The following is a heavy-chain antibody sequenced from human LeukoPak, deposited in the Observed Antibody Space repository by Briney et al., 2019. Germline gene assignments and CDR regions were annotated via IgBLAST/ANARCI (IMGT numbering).Heavy chain of an antibody. CDR1: GYTFTGYY. J-gene: IGHJ4*02. CDR2: INPNSGGT. D-gene: IGHD3-22*01. V-gene: IGHV1-2*06. CDR3: ARGSYYYDSSGYYFSGYFDY. Sequence: ASVKVSCKASGYTFTGYYMHWVRQAPGQGLEWMGRINPNSGGTNYAQKFQGRVTMTRDTSISTAYMELSRLRSDDTAVYHCARGSYYYDSSGYYFSGYFDYWGQGTLVTVSS.